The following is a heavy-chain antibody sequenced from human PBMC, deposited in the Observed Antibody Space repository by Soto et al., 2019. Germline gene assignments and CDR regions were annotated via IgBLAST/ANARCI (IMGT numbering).Heavy chain of an antibody. CDR1: GASSSNYY. V-gene: IGHV4-59*08. D-gene: IGHD3-10*01. CDR3: ARLRYYGSGSDWFGP. Sequence: SETLSLTCTVSGASSSNYYWSWIRQPPGKGLEWIAYMYYNGRTNYNPSLKNRVTISIDTSKNQFSLKLSSVTAADTAVYYCARLRYYGSGSDWFGPWGQGTLVTVSS. CDR2: MYYNGRT. J-gene: IGHJ5*02.